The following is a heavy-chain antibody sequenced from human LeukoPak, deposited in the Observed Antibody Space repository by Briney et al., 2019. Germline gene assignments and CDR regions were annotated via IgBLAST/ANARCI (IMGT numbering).Heavy chain of an antibody. CDR1: GFTFSNAW. CDR2: IKSKTDGGTT. CDR3: TTDHCRGGSCYTDYYYYMDV. J-gene: IGHJ6*03. D-gene: IGHD2-15*01. V-gene: IGHV3-15*01. Sequence: GGSLRLSCAASGFTFSNAWMSWVRQAPEKGQEWVGRIKSKTDGGTTDYAAPVKGRFTISRDDSKNTLYLQMNSLKTEDTAVYYCTTDHCRGGSCYTDYYYYMDVWGKGTTVTVSS.